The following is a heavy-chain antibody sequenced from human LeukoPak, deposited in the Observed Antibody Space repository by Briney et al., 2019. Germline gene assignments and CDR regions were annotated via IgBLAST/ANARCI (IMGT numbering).Heavy chain of an antibody. CDR3: ARGGGLDV. V-gene: IGHV3-7*03. CDR2: IKQDGSKK. J-gene: IGHJ6*02. Sequence: GGSLRLSCVASGFPFSSYWMTWVRQAPGKGLEWVANIKQDGSKKSYVDSVKGRFTISRDNAKNSLYLQMSNLRAEDTAVYFCARGGGLDVWGQGATVTVSS. D-gene: IGHD3-16*01. CDR1: GFPFSSYW.